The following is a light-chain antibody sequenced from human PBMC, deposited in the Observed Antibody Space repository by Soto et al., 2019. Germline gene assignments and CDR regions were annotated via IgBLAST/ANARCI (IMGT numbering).Light chain of an antibody. Sequence: EIVMTQSPATLSVSPGERATLSCRASQSVSSNLAWFQQKPGQAPRLLIYGVSTRATGVTARFTGSGSGTEYSLTISSLQSEDFAVYYYQQYDDWPPFTFGPGTTVDIK. V-gene: IGKV3-15*01. CDR2: GVS. CDR1: QSVSSN. J-gene: IGKJ3*01. CDR3: QQYDDWPPFT.